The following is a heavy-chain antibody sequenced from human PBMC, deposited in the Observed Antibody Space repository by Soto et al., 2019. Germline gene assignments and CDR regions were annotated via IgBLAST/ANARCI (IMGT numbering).Heavy chain of an antibody. V-gene: IGHV4-31*03. CDR1: GGSISSGYYY. J-gene: IGHJ5*02. CDR3: ARGDCRISSCSDLEGWVDP. Sequence: QVQLQESGPGLVKPSQTLSLTCTVSGGSISSGYYYWSWIRQHPGKGLEWIGYIHYSGSTYYNPYLNSRLTISLDTSQNKLSLKLNSATAVDTAVDYCARGDCRISSCSDLEGWVDPWGQGNVVTVSS. D-gene: IGHD2-2*01. CDR2: IHYSGST.